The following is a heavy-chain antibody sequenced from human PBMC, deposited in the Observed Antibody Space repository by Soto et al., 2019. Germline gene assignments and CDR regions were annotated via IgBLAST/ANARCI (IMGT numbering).Heavy chain of an antibody. V-gene: IGHV3-74*01. CDR1: GFTFSSYW. D-gene: IGHD1-26*01. CDR2: INSDGSST. Sequence: EVQLVESGGGLVQPGGSLRLSCAASGFTFSSYWMHWVRQAPGKGLVWVSRINSDGSSTSYADSVKGRFTISRDNAKNTLYLQMNSLRAEDMAVYYCAREEAYSGSYHFDYWGQGTLVTVSS. J-gene: IGHJ4*02. CDR3: AREEAYSGSYHFDY.